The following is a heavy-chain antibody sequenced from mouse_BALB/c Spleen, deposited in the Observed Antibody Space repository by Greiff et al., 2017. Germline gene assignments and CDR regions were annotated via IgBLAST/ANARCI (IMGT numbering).Heavy chain of an antibody. J-gene: IGHJ4*01. D-gene: IGHD4-1*01. V-gene: IGHV5-6-3*01. Sequence: EVQLQESGGGLVQPGGSLKLSCAASGFTFSSYGMSWVRQTPDKRLELVATINSNGGSTYYPDSVKGRFTISRDNAKNTLYLQMSSLKSEDTAMYYCARETGRGAMDYWGQGTSVTVSS. CDR1: GFTFSSYG. CDR3: ARETGRGAMDY. CDR2: INSNGGST.